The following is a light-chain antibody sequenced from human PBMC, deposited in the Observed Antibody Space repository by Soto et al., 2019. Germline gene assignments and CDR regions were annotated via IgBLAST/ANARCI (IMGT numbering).Light chain of an antibody. CDR3: QQYNTYVYT. Sequence: DIQMTQSPTTLSASMGDRVTITCRASQTVTKYLAWYQQKPGEAPKLLISDASTLESGVPSRFSGSGSGTEFTLTFTSLQPDDFATYYCQQYNTYVYTFGQGTKLEFK. V-gene: IGKV1-5*01. CDR2: DAS. CDR1: QTVTKY. J-gene: IGKJ2*01.